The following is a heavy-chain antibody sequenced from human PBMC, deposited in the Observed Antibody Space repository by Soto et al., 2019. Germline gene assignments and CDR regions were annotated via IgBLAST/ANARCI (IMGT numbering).Heavy chain of an antibody. CDR1: GYTFTSYY. D-gene: IGHD3-10*01. CDR2: INPSGGST. J-gene: IGHJ4*02. V-gene: IGHV1-46*01. Sequence: ASVKVSCKASGYTFTSYYMHWVRQAPGQGLEWMGIINPSGGSTSYAQKFQGRVTMTRDTSTSTVYMELSILRSEDTAVYYCSRDLPLTHTNRPYYGSGSYSSHLLDYWGQGTLVTVSS. CDR3: SRDLPLTHTNRPYYGSGSYSSHLLDY.